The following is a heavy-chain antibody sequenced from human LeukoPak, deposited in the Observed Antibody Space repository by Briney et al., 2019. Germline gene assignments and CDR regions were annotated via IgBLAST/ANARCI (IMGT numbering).Heavy chain of an antibody. CDR2: ISQSGST. CDR1: GESLSTYF. CDR3: ARGSAYYYSYMDV. Sequence: SETLSLTCGVSGESLSTYFWTWIRQSPGKGLEWIGEISQSGSTLYNPSLKSRVTISLYTSKSHFSLKLTSVPAADTAMYYCARGSAYYYSYMDVWGNGTAVTVSS. J-gene: IGHJ6*03. V-gene: IGHV4-34*01.